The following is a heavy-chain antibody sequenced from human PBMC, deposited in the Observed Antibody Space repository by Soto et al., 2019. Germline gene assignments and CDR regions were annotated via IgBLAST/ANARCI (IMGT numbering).Heavy chain of an antibody. J-gene: IGHJ4*02. V-gene: IGHV1-2*02. CDR3: AMTTVTTGFDY. CDR1: RYTFTGYY. D-gene: IGHD4-4*01. CDR2: INPNSGGT. Sequence: GASVKVSCKASRYTFTGYYIHWVRQAPGQGLEWMGLINPNSGGTNYAQKFQGRVTMTRDTPISTAYMELSRLRSDDTAVYYCAMTTVTTGFDYWGQGTLVTVSS.